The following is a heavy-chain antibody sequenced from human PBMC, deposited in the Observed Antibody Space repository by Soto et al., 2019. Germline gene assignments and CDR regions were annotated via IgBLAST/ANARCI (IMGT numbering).Heavy chain of an antibody. J-gene: IGHJ4*02. D-gene: IGHD3-22*01. Sequence: PGGSLRLSCEASGFTFSTSAMSWVRQAPGKGLEWVSSISGSGLRTYYADSVKGRFTISRDNSKNTLYLQMNSLRAEDTAVYYCAKAPSIVLLGPHDYWGQGTLVTVSS. CDR3: AKAPSIVLLGPHDY. CDR2: ISGSGLRT. V-gene: IGHV3-23*01. CDR1: GFTFSTSA.